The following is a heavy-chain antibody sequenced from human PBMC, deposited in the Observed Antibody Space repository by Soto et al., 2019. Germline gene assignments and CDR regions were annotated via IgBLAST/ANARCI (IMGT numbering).Heavy chain of an antibody. CDR3: AKAAGRRYYDSSGYYDY. CDR1: GFTFSSYA. V-gene: IGHV3-23*01. Sequence: PGGSLRLSCAASGFTFSSYAMSWVRQAPGKGLEWVSAIGGSGGSTYYADSVKGRFTISRDNSKNTLYLQMNSLRAEDTAVYYCAKAAGRRYYDSSGYYDYWGQGTLVTVSS. CDR2: IGGSGGST. J-gene: IGHJ4*02. D-gene: IGHD3-22*01.